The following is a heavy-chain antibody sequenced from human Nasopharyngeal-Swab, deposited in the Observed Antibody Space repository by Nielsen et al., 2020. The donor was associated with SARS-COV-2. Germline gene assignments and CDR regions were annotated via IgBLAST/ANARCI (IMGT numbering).Heavy chain of an antibody. D-gene: IGHD1-14*01. CDR3: VKDLFNPAFDY. CDR1: GFTFDDYT. CDR2: ISGSGGST. Sequence: GGSLRLSCAASGFTFDDYTMHWVRQAPGKGLEWVSAISGSGGSTYYADSVKGRFTISRDNSKNTLYLQMNSLRAEDTAVYYCVKDLFNPAFDYWGQGTLVTVSS. J-gene: IGHJ4*02. V-gene: IGHV3-23*01.